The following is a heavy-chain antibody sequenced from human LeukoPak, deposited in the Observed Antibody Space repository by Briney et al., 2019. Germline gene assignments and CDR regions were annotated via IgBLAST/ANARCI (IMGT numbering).Heavy chain of an antibody. CDR2: IYPGGSDI. Sequence: HGESLKISCKGSGSIFSSYWIAWVRQLPGKGLEWMGIIYPGGSDIRYSPPFQGQVTISADKSITTAYLQWSSLKASDTAMYYCARLGYCSGTSCYGVDYWGQGTLVTVSS. CDR1: GSIFSSYW. J-gene: IGHJ4*02. D-gene: IGHD2-2*01. CDR3: ARLGYCSGTSCYGVDY. V-gene: IGHV5-51*01.